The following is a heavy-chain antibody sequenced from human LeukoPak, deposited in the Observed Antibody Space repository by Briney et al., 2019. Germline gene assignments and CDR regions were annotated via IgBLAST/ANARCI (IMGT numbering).Heavy chain of an antibody. V-gene: IGHV3-30*02. Sequence: GGSLRLSCAASGFTFSSYGMHWVRQAPGKGLEWVAFIRYDGSDKDYADSVKGRFTISRENSKNTLWLQMNSLRAEDTAVYYCARDLRYYYYYGMDVWGQGTTVTVSS. D-gene: IGHD3-9*01. J-gene: IGHJ6*02. CDR2: IRYDGSDK. CDR3: ARDLRYYYYYGMDV. CDR1: GFTFSSYG.